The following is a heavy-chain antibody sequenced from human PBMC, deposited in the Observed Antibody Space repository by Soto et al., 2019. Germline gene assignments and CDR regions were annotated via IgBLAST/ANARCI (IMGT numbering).Heavy chain of an antibody. CDR3: ARERYQVISDGMDV. CDR1: GYTFTGYY. V-gene: IGHV1-2*02. D-gene: IGHD2-2*01. CDR2: INPQTGGT. Sequence: ASVKVSCKASGYTFTGYYIHWVREAPGQGLEWMGWINPQTGGTSYAQKFQGRVTLSRDTSINTAYLELSRLTFDDVAAYFCARERYQVISDGMDVWGQGTTVTVSS. J-gene: IGHJ6*02.